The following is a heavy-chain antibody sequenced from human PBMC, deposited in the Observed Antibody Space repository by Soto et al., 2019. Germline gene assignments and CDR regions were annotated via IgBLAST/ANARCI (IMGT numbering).Heavy chain of an antibody. V-gene: IGHV1-69*12. D-gene: IGHD2-2*01. CDR3: AREYCISTSCYLRGEVNYGMDV. Sequence: QVQLVQSGADVKEPGSSVKVSSKASGGTFSNYAISWVREAPGQGLERMRGVIPIFGTANYAQKFQGRVTITADESTSTAYMELSSLRSEDTAVYYCAREYCISTSCYLRGEVNYGMDVWGQGTTVTVSS. CDR2: VIPIFGTA. CDR1: GGTFSNYA. J-gene: IGHJ6*02.